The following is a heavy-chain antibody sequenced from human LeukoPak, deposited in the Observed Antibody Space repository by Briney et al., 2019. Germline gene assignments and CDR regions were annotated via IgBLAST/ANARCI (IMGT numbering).Heavy chain of an antibody. V-gene: IGHV4-34*01. CDR3: ARDQGGTIAAAGNNFDY. CDR2: INHRGST. Sequence: SETLSLTCAVYGGSFSGYHWSWIRQPPGKGLEWIGEINHRGSTNYNPSLKSRVTISVDTSKNQFSLKLSSVTAADTAVYYCARDQGGTIAAAGNNFDYWGQGTLVTVSS. J-gene: IGHJ4*02. CDR1: GGSFSGYH. D-gene: IGHD6-13*01.